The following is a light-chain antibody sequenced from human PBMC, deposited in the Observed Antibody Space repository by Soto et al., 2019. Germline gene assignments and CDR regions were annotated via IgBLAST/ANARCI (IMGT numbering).Light chain of an antibody. J-gene: IGKJ1*01. CDR3: QQSYSTPPT. Sequence: DIQMTQSPSSLSASVGGRVTITCRASQSISTYLNWYQQTPGKAPKLLIYAASSLQSGVPSRFSGSGSGTDFTLTISSLHPEDSATYYCQQSYSTPPTFGQGTKVEI. CDR2: AAS. V-gene: IGKV1-39*01. CDR1: QSISTY.